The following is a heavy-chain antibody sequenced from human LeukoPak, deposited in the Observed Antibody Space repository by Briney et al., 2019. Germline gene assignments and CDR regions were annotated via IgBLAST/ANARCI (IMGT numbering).Heavy chain of an antibody. V-gene: IGHV4-38-2*01. CDR1: GYSISSGYY. J-gene: IGHJ4*02. Sequence: SGTLSLTCAVSGYSISSGYYWGWLRQPPGKVLEWIGSIYHSGNTNYNPSLKSRVTISVDTSKNQFSLKVSSVTAADTALYYCARWYSSSGYLDYWGQGTLVTVSS. CDR3: ARWYSSSGYLDY. CDR2: IYHSGNT. D-gene: IGHD6-6*01.